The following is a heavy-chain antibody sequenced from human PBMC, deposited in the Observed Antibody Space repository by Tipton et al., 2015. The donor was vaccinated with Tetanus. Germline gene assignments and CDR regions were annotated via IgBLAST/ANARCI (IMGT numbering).Heavy chain of an antibody. CDR2: ISGSSKTI. V-gene: IGHV3-48*04. CDR3: ARRGSGDYYRVFDI. J-gene: IGHJ3*02. Sequence: SLRLSCAASGFTFSSYAMNWVRQAPGKGLEWVSSISGSSKTINYADSVKGRFTISRDNAKNSLYLQMNSLTVDDTAVYYCARRGSGDYYRVFDIWGEGTMVTVSS. CDR1: GFTFSSYA. D-gene: IGHD3-22*01.